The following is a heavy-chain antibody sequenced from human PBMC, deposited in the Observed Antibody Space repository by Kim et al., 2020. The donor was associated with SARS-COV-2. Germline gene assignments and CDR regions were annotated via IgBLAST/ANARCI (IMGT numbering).Heavy chain of an antibody. J-gene: IGHJ4*02. CDR2: THDSGST. Sequence: SETLSLTCTVSGDSISSYYWSWIRQPPGKGLEWIGYTHDSGSTKYNPSLKSRVTLSVDTSRNQFSLTLSSVTAADTAVYYCARGGWSLDYWCQGTLVTVSS. D-gene: IGHD6-19*01. CDR1: GDSISSYY. V-gene: IGHV4-59*01. CDR3: ARGGWSLDY.